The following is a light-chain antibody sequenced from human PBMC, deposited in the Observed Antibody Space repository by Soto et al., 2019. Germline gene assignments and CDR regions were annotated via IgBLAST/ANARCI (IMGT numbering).Light chain of an antibody. CDR2: WAS. J-gene: IGKJ4*01. CDR3: QQYYSTPLT. Sequence: IVMTESPDSLAVCLCGRAGINCKSSQSVLYSSNNKNYLAWYQQKPGQPPKLLIYWASTRESGVPDRFSGSGSGTDFTLTISSLQAEDVAVYYCQQYYSTPLTFGGGTKVDIK. CDR1: QSVLYSSNNKNY. V-gene: IGKV4-1*01.